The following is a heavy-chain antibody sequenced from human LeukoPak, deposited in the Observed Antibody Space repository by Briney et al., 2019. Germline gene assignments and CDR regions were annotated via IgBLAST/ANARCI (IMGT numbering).Heavy chain of an antibody. CDR3: ARFSVAGIYYYYGMDV. CDR2: TYYRSKWYN. CDR1: GDSVSSNSAA. V-gene: IGHV6-1*01. J-gene: IGHJ6*02. D-gene: IGHD6-19*01. Sequence: SQTLSLTCAISGDSVSSNSAAWNWIRQPPSRGLEWLGRTYYRSKWYNDYAVSVKSRITINPDTSKNQFSLQLNSVTPEDTAVYYCARFSVAGIYYYYGMDVWGQGTTVTVSS.